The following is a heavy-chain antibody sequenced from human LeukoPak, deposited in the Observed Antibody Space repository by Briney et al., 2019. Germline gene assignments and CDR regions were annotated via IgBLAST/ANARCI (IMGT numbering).Heavy chain of an antibody. D-gene: IGHD6-6*01. Sequence: SVKVSCKASGGTFSSYAISWVRQAPGQGLEWMGGIIPIFGTANYAQKFQGRVTITADESTSTAYMELSSLRSEDTAVYYCARDAYSSSSPLYYCYYGMDVWGQGTTVTVSS. CDR3: ARDAYSSSSPLYYCYYGMDV. V-gene: IGHV1-69*13. J-gene: IGHJ6*02. CDR2: IIPIFGTA. CDR1: GGTFSSYA.